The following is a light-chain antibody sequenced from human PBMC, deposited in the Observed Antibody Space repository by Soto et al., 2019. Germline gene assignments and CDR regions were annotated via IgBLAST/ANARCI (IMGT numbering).Light chain of an antibody. J-gene: IGLJ3*02. V-gene: IGLV2-8*01. CDR3: YSYAGRNIWV. CDR2: GVT. Sequence: QSALAQPPSASGSPGQSVTISCTGSGSDIGAYKFVSWYQQHPGKAPKLMIFGVTERPSGVPDRFSGSKSGNTASLTVSGLKADDEAIYYCYSYAGRNIWVFGGGTKLTVL. CDR1: GSDIGAYKF.